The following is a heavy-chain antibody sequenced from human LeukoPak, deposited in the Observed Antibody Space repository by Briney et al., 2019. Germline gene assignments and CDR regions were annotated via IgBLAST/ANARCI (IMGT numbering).Heavy chain of an antibody. D-gene: IGHD3-16*01. Sequence: GGSLRLSCAASGFTFNNYWMNWVRQVPGRGLEWVANIKKDGSVKYYVDSVKGRFTISRDNAQNSLYLQMNSLRAEDTAVYYCARGPGYDYYIIYWGQGTLVTVSS. CDR2: IKKDGSVK. CDR1: GFTFNNYW. V-gene: IGHV3-7*05. CDR3: ARGPGYDYYIIY. J-gene: IGHJ4*02.